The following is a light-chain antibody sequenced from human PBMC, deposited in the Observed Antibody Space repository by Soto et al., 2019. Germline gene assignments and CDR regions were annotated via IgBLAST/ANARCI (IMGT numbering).Light chain of an antibody. V-gene: IGLV1-51*02. Sequence: QSELTQPPSVSAAPGQKVTISCSGSSSNIGNNYVSWYQQLPGTAPKLLIYENNKRPSGIPDRFSGSKSGTSATLGITGLQTGDEADYYCGTWDSSPWVFGGGTKLTVL. CDR3: GTWDSSPWV. J-gene: IGLJ3*02. CDR2: ENN. CDR1: SSNIGNNY.